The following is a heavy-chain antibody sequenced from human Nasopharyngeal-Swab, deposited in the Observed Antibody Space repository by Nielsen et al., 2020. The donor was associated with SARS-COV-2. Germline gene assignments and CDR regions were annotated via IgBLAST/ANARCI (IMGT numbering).Heavy chain of an antibody. V-gene: IGHV4-39*01. CDR3: ASPSMVRGVIKVGDYYGMDV. Sequence: SETLSLTCTVSGGSISSSSYYWGWIRQPPGKGLEWIGSIYYSGSTYYNPSLKSRVTISVDTSKNQFSLKLSSVTAADTAVYYCASPSMVRGVIKVGDYYGMDVWGQGTTVTVSS. J-gene: IGHJ6*02. D-gene: IGHD3-10*01. CDR1: GGSISSSSYY. CDR2: IYYSGST.